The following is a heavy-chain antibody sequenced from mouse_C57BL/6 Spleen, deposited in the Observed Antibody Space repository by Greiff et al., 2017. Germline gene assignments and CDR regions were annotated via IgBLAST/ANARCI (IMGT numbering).Heavy chain of an antibody. V-gene: IGHV1-64*01. CDR3: ARFFTTVDWYFDV. Sequence: QVQLQQPGAELVKPGASVKLSCKASGYTFTSYWMHWVKQRPGQGLEWIGMIHPNSGSTNYNEKFKSKATLTVDKSSSTAYMQLSSLTSEDSAVYFCARFFTTVDWYFDVWGTGTTVTVSS. J-gene: IGHJ1*03. CDR2: IHPNSGST. D-gene: IGHD1-1*01. CDR1: GYTFTSYW.